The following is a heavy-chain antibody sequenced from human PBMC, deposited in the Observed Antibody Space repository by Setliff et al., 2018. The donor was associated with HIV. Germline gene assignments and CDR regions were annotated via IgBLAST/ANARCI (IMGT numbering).Heavy chain of an antibody. CDR2: ISAYNGNT. V-gene: IGHV1-18*01. D-gene: IGHD2-15*01. J-gene: IGHJ3*02. CDR3: ARLASGGWPLEVFDI. Sequence: ASVKVSCKASGYTFTRYAISWVRQAPGQGLEYLGWISAYNGNTNYAQKVQGRITMTTDASTSTVDMELRSLTSDDTAVYYCARLASGGWPLEVFDIWGQGTMVTVS. CDR1: GYTFTRYA.